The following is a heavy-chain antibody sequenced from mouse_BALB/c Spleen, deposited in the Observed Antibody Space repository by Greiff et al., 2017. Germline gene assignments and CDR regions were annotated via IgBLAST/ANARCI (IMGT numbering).Heavy chain of an antibody. V-gene: IGHV5-6-5*01. CDR2: ISSGGST. CDR3: ARGGDYDYEGY. Sequence: DVMLVESGGGLVKPGGSLKLSCAASGFTFSSYTMSWVRQTPEKRLEWVASISSGGSTYYPDSVKGRFTISRDNARNILYLQMSSLRSEDTAMYYCARGGDYDYEGYWGQGTTLTVSS. CDR1: GFTFSSYT. J-gene: IGHJ2*01. D-gene: IGHD2-4*01.